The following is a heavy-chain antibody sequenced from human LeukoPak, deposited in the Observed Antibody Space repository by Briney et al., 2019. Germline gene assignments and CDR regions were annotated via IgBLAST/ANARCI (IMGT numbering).Heavy chain of an antibody. CDR1: GYSISSGYY. CDR3: ARGRLARSPYFDY. V-gene: IGHV4-38-2*02. J-gene: IGHJ4*02. CDR2: IYNSGST. D-gene: IGHD6-19*01. Sequence: SETLSLTCTVSGYSISSGYYWGWIRQAPGKGLEWIGSIYNSGSTYYNPSLKSRVTISVETSKNQFSLNLSSVTAADTAVYYCARGRLARSPYFDYWGQGTLVTVSS.